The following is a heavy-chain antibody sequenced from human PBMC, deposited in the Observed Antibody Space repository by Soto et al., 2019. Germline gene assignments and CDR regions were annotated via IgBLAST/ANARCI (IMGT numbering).Heavy chain of an antibody. CDR3: ARSQGYRVESQLQYWGYFDS. V-gene: IGHV3-30-3*01. J-gene: IGHJ4*02. CDR2: ISNDGSDK. CDR1: GFTFSSYA. D-gene: IGHD2-2*02. Sequence: QVQLVESGGGVVQPGRSLRLSCAASGFTFSSYAMHWVRQAAGKGLEWVAAISNDGSDKYYADSVKGRFTISRDNSKNTLYLQMNSLRAEDAAAYSCARSQGYRVESQLQYWGYFDSWGQGTLVTVSS.